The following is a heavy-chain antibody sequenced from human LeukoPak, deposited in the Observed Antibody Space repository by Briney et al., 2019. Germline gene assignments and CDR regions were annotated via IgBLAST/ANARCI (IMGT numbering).Heavy chain of an antibody. V-gene: IGHV1-2*02. Sequence: GASVKVSCKASGYTFTGYYMHWVRQAPGQGLEWMGWINPNSGGTNYAQKFQGRVTMTRDTSISTAYMELSRLRSDDTAVYYCARDLVNPYSSGWYPSYYMDVWGKGTTVTVSS. CDR1: GYTFTGYY. CDR3: ARDLVNPYSSGWYPSYYMDV. CDR2: INPNSGGT. J-gene: IGHJ6*03. D-gene: IGHD6-19*01.